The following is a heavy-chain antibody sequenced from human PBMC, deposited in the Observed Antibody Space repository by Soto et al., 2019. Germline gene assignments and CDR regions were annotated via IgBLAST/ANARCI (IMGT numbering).Heavy chain of an antibody. CDR2: IYYSGST. D-gene: IGHD3-22*01. CDR3: ARYPDYYDSSGHDY. CDR1: GGSARSGSYC. V-gene: IGHV4-61*01. J-gene: IGHJ4*02. Sequence: PFATQSLTCPVSGGSARSGSYCWSWIKQPPGKGLEWIGYIYYSGSTNYNPSLKSRVTISVDTSKNQFSLKLSSVTAADTAVYYCARYPDYYDSSGHDYWGQGTLVTVSS.